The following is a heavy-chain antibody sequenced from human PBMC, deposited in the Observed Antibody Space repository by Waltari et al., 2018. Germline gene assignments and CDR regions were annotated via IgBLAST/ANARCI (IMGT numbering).Heavy chain of an antibody. Sequence: QLQLQESGPGLVKPSETLSLPCTVSGGSISSSSYYWGWLRQPPGKGLEWIGSIYYSGSTYYNPSLKSRVTISVDTSKNQFSLKLSSVTAADTAVYYCARAVAGGTGGDFDYWGQGTLVTVSS. V-gene: IGHV4-39*01. J-gene: IGHJ4*02. CDR1: GGSISSSSYY. D-gene: IGHD6-19*01. CDR3: ARAVAGGTGGDFDY. CDR2: IYYSGST.